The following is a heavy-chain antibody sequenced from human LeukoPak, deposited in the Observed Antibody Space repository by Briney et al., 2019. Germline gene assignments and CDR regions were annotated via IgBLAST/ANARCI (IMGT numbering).Heavy chain of an antibody. CDR2: VSGSGGST. D-gene: IGHD1-26*01. CDR1: GFTFSSYV. Sequence: GTALRLSCAASGFTFSSYVMSWVRPAPGKGREWVSGVSGSGGSTYYADSVKGRFTISRDNSKNTLYLQMNSLRAEDTAVYYCTIRSGSYYYFDYWGQGTLVTVSS. J-gene: IGHJ4*02. CDR3: TIRSGSYYYFDY. V-gene: IGHV3-23*01.